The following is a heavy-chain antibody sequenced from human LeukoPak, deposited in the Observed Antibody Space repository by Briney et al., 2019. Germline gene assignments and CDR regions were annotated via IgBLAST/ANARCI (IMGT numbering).Heavy chain of an antibody. CDR2: ISWNSGSI. Sequence: PGRSLRLSCAASGFTFDDYAMHWVRQAPGKGLEWVSGISWNSGSIGYVDSVKGRFTISRDNAKNSLYLQMNSLRAEDTAVYYCARVGYDSSGYYCDYWGQGTLVTVSS. J-gene: IGHJ4*02. V-gene: IGHV3-9*01. CDR3: ARVGYDSSGYYCDY. CDR1: GFTFDDYA. D-gene: IGHD3-22*01.